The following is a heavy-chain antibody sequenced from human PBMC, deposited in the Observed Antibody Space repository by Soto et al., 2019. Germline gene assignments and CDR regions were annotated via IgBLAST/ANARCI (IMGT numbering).Heavy chain of an antibody. CDR1: GDSINSFY. Sequence: QVHLQESGPGLVKPSETLSLTCTVSGDSINSFYWSWFRQTPGKRLEWIGCLYYSGNTKYNPSLESRVTISIDSTPNQLSLNLNSVTDADTAVYYCAGKKTDGSGWFGLFFDLWGRGTLVNVSS. CDR2: LYYSGNT. J-gene: IGHJ2*01. CDR3: AGKKTDGSGWFGLFFDL. V-gene: IGHV4-59*03. D-gene: IGHD6-19*01.